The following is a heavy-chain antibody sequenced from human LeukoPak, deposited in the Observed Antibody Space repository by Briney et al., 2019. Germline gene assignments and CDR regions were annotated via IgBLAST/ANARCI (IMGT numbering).Heavy chain of an antibody. Sequence: GASVKVSCKASGYTFTGYYMHWVRPAPGQGLEWMGWINPNSGGTNYAQRFQGRVTMTRDTSISTAYMELSRLRSDDTAVFYCAITNWNYRMDYWGQGTLVTVSS. D-gene: IGHD1-7*01. V-gene: IGHV1-2*02. J-gene: IGHJ4*02. CDR2: INPNSGGT. CDR1: GYTFTGYY. CDR3: AITNWNYRMDY.